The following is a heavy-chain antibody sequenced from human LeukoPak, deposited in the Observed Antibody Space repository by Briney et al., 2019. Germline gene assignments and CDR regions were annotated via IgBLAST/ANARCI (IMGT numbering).Heavy chain of an antibody. D-gene: IGHD6-13*01. V-gene: IGHV3-21*01. CDR2: ISSSSSYI. J-gene: IGHJ3*02. CDR3: AREGIAVPGEHDGFDI. Sequence: PGGSLRLSCAASGFTFSRYIMNWVRQAPGKGLEWVSSISSSSSYIYYADSVKGRFTISRDNAKNSLYLQLNSLRAEDTAVYYCAREGIAVPGEHDGFDIWGQGTMVTVSS. CDR1: GFTFSRYI.